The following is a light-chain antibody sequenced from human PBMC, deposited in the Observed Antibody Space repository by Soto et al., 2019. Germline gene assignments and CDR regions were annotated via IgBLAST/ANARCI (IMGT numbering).Light chain of an antibody. J-gene: IGKJ5*01. CDR2: DAS. CDR1: QSVSIY. CDR3: QQRSSWPLT. V-gene: IGKV3-11*01. Sequence: EIVLTQSPATLSLSPGERATLSCRASQSVSIYLAWYQQKPGQAPRLLIYDASNRATGIPARFSGSGSGTDFTLTISSLEPEDLAVYYCQQRSSWPLTFGQGTRLEIQ.